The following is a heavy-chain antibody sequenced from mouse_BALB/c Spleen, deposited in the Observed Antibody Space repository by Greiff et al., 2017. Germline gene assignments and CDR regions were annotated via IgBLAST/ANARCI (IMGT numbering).Heavy chain of an antibody. CDR3: ARDDSGSSSAMDY. CDR1: GFTFSDYY. D-gene: IGHD1-1*01. CDR2: ISDGGSYT. J-gene: IGHJ4*01. V-gene: IGHV5-4*02. Sequence: DVKLVESGGGLVKPGGSLKLSCAASGFTFSDYYMYWVRQTPEKRLEWVATISDGGSYTYYPDSVKGRFTISRDNAKNNLYLQMSSLKSEDTAMYYCARDDSGSSSAMDYWGQGTSVTVSS.